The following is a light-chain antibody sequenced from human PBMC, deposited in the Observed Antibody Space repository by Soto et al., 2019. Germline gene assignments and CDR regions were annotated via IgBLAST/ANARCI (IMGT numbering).Light chain of an antibody. J-gene: IGKJ5*01. V-gene: IGKV1D-12*01. Sequence: DIQMTQSPSSVSASVGDRVTITCRASQGISSWLAWHQQKPGKAPKLLIYAASSLQSGVPSRFSGSGSGTDFTLTISSLHPEDFATYYCQQANSFPITFGQGTRLEIK. CDR2: AAS. CDR3: QQANSFPIT. CDR1: QGISSW.